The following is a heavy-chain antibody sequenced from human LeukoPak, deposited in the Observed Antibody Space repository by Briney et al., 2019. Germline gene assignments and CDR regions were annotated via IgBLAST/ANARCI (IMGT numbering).Heavy chain of an antibody. D-gene: IGHD4-11*01. CDR1: GGTFSSYA. Sequence: SVTVSCKASGGTFSSYAISWVRQAPGQGLEWMGGIIPIFGTANYAQKFQGRVTITTDESTSTAYMELSSLRSEDTAVYYCASTDYSNNAFDYWGQGTLVTVSS. V-gene: IGHV1-69*05. CDR2: IIPIFGTA. J-gene: IGHJ4*02. CDR3: ASTDYSNNAFDY.